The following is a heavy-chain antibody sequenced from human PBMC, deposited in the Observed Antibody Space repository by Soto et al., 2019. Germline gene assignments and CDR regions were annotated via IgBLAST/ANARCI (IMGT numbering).Heavy chain of an antibody. CDR3: ARDGSSSWDAFDI. CDR2: INAGNGNT. D-gene: IGHD6-13*01. CDR1: GYTFTSYA. V-gene: IGHV1-3*01. Sequence: GASVKVSCKASGYTFTSYAMHWVRQAPGQRLEWMGRINAGNGNTKYSQKFQGRVTITRDTSASTAYMELSSLRSEDTAVYYCARDGSSSWDAFDIWGQGTMVTVSS. J-gene: IGHJ3*02.